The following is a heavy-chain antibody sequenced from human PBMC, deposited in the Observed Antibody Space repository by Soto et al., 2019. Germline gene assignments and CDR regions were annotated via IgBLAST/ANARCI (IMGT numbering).Heavy chain of an antibody. CDR3: AALIVVVMYPDY. V-gene: IGHV3-23*01. CDR2: ISGSGGST. Sequence: PGGSLRLSCAASGFTFSSYAMSWVRQAPGKGLEWVSIISGSGGSTYYADSVKGRFTISRDNSKNTLYLQMNSLRAEDTAVYYCAALIVVVMYPDYWGQGTLVTVSS. CDR1: GFTFSSYA. J-gene: IGHJ4*02. D-gene: IGHD3-22*01.